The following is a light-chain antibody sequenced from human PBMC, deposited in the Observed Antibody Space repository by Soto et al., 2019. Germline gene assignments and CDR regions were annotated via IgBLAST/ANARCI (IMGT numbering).Light chain of an antibody. V-gene: IGLV2-14*01. J-gene: IGLJ1*01. Sequence: QSVLTQPASVSGSPGQSITISCTGTSSDVGGYTYVSWYQQHPGKAPKLMIYDVSYRPSGVSNRFSGSKSGNTASLTISGLQAEDEADYYCCSSTSSNTYVFGTGTTLTVL. CDR3: CSSTSSNTYV. CDR2: DVS. CDR1: SSDVGGYTY.